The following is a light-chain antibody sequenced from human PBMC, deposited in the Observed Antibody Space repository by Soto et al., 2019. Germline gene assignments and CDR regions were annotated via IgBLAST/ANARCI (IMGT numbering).Light chain of an antibody. CDR3: CSYAGSSTSVV. CDR1: SSDVGSYNL. CDR2: EVI. J-gene: IGLJ2*01. V-gene: IGLV2-23*02. Sequence: QSVLTQPASVSGSPGQSITISCTGTSSDVGSYNLVSWYQQHPGKAPKLMIYEVIKRPSGVSNRFSGSKSGNTASLTISGLQAEDEADYYCCSYAGSSTSVVFGGGTKVTVL.